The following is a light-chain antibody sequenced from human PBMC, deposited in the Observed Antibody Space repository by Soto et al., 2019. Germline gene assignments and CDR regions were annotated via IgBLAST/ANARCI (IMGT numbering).Light chain of an antibody. CDR2: EVT. CDR1: SSDVGGYNA. J-gene: IGLJ1*01. Sequence: QSVLAQPASVSGSPEQTITISCTGTSSDVGGYNAVSWYQHHPGKAPKLIIYEVTHRPAGVSGRFSASKSGNTASLTISGLQAEDEADYYCNSFRVNRLYVFGTGTKLTVL. V-gene: IGLV2-14*01. CDR3: NSFRVNRLYV.